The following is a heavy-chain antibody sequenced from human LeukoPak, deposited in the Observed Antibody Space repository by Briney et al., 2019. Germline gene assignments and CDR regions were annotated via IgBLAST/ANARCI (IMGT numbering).Heavy chain of an antibody. Sequence: GGSLRLSCAASGFTFSNYDMHWVRQAPGKGLEWVAFISSDGSNEYYGDSVKGRFTIYRDNLILYLQMNRLRTEDTAVYFCARESFGLDHWGQGTLVTVSS. CDR1: GFTFSNYD. CDR3: ARESFGLDH. D-gene: IGHD3-16*01. CDR2: ISSDGSNE. V-gene: IGHV3-30-3*01. J-gene: IGHJ4*02.